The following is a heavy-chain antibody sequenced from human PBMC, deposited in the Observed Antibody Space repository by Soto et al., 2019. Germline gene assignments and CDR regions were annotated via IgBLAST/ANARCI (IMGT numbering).Heavy chain of an antibody. D-gene: IGHD3-22*01. Sequence: PGGSLRLSCAASGFTFGTYAMSWVRQAPGKGLEWVSAISGSGGSTYYADSVKGRFTISRDNSKNTLYLQMTSLRAEDTAVYYCAKYMSRYILPQTYFYDTSGPRRIAFDIWGQGTMLTVSS. CDR3: AKYMSRYILPQTYFYDTSGPRRIAFDI. V-gene: IGHV3-23*01. CDR1: GFTFGTYA. CDR2: ISGSGGST. J-gene: IGHJ3*02.